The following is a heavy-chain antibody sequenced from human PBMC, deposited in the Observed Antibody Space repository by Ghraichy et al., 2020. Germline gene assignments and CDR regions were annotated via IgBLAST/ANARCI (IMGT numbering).Heavy chain of an antibody. CDR1: GFTFSDYY. Sequence: GGSLRLSCAASGFTFSDYYMSWIRQAPGKGLEWVSYISSSSSYTNYADSVKGRFTISRDNAKNSLYLQMNSLRAEDTAVYYCAREAIRAAAGFDYWGQGTLVTVSS. V-gene: IGHV3-11*06. J-gene: IGHJ4*02. CDR3: AREAIRAAAGFDY. D-gene: IGHD6-13*01. CDR2: ISSSSSYT.